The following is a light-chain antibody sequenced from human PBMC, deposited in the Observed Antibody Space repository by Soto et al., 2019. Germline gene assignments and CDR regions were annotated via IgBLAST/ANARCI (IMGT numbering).Light chain of an antibody. CDR1: SSNIGAGYD. J-gene: IGLJ3*02. CDR2: GNS. Sequence: QSVLTQPPSVSGAPGQRVTISCTGSSSNIGAGYDVHWYQQLPGTAPKLLIYGNSNRPSGVPDRFSGSKSGTSASLAITGLQAEDVADYYCLSYDRSLSGRVFGGGTKLTVL. CDR3: LSYDRSLSGRV. V-gene: IGLV1-40*01.